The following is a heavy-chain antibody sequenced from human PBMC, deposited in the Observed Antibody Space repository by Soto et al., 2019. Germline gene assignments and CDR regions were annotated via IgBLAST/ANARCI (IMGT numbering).Heavy chain of an antibody. J-gene: IGHJ4*01. D-gene: IGHD2-8*01. Sequence: QVQLQESGPGLMKPSGTLSLTCAVSGGSISTNWWSWVRQPPGKGLEWIGEIYHSGATNYNPYHKNRVTMSVDKSQNHLSLNLNSVSAANTAVYYCARHIAVYGTRGFDFWGHGTLVTVPS. CDR2: IYHSGAT. V-gene: IGHV4-4*02. CDR3: ARHIAVYGTRGFDF. CDR1: GGSISTNW.